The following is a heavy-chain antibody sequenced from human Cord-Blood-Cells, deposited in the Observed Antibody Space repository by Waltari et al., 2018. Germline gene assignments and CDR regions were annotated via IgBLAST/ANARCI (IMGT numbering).Heavy chain of an antibody. J-gene: IGHJ4*02. CDR1: GGTFSSYG. Sequence: QVQPGQSWAEVKEPGSSGEVSCKGSGGTFSSYGISRVGQAPGQGLEWMGGIIPIFGTANYAQKFQGRVTITADESTSTAYMELSSLRSEDTAVYYCARFAGSGSSFDYWGQGTLVTVSS. CDR3: ARFAGSGSSFDY. CDR2: IIPIFGTA. D-gene: IGHD3-10*01. V-gene: IGHV1-69*01.